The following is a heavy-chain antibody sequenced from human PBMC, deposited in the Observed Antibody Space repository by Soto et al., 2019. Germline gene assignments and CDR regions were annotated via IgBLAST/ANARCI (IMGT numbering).Heavy chain of an antibody. CDR3: ARARRGYSFPVDY. Sequence: SETLSLTCTVSGGSISSYYCNWIRQPAGKGLEWIGRIYTTGSTNSNPSLKSRVTMSVDTSKNQFSLKLNSVTAADTAVYYCARARRGYSFPVDYWGQGTLVTVSS. CDR1: GGSISSYY. V-gene: IGHV4-4*07. CDR2: IYTTGST. D-gene: IGHD5-18*01. J-gene: IGHJ4*02.